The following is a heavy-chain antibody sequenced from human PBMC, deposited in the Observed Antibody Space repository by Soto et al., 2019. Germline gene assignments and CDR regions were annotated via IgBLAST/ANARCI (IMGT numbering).Heavy chain of an antibody. J-gene: IGHJ4*02. CDR2: INHSGST. V-gene: IGHV4-34*01. Sequence: SETLSLTCAVYGGSFSGYYWSWIRQPPGKGLEWIGEINHSGSTNYNPSLKSRVTISVDTSKNQFSLKLSSVTAADTAVYYCARWRLYCSGGSCSLRNYFYDYWGQGTLVTVSS. CDR3: ARWRLYCSGGSCSLRNYFYDY. D-gene: IGHD2-15*01. CDR1: GGSFSGYY.